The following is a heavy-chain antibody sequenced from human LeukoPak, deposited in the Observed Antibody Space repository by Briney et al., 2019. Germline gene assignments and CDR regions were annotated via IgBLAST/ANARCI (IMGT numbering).Heavy chain of an antibody. Sequence: GASVKVSCKSSGYTFTGYCMHWWRQAPGQGLEWMGWINPNSGGTNYAQKFQGRVTMTRDTSISTAYIELSRLRSDDTAVYYCARGRFWEWRKSPDAFDIWGQGTMVTVSS. CDR3: ARGRFWEWRKSPDAFDI. D-gene: IGHD3-3*01. V-gene: IGHV1-2*02. CDR2: INPNSGGT. J-gene: IGHJ3*02. CDR1: GYTFTGYC.